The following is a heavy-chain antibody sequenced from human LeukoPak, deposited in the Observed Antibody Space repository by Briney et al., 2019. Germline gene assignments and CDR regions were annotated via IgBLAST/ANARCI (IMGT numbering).Heavy chain of an antibody. J-gene: IGHJ6*02. CDR3: ARVSYNYANYKYYYNGMDV. CDR2: IKEGGNEK. V-gene: IGHV3-7*03. D-gene: IGHD1-1*01. CDR1: GFTFSNYC. Sequence: PGGSLRLSCAASGFTFSNYCMSWVRQAPGKGLEWVANIKEGGNEKYYVDSVRGRLTISRDNAKKSLDLEMNSLRAEDTAVYYCARVSYNYANYKYYYNGMDVWGQGTTVIVSS.